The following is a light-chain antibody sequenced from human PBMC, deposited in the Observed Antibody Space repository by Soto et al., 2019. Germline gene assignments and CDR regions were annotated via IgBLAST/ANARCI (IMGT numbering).Light chain of an antibody. CDR3: QQCNNWPQWT. V-gene: IGKV3-11*01. Sequence: EIVLTQSPATLSLSPGERATLSFSASQSISTYLAWYQQKPGQAPRLLIFDASNRDTGIPARFSGRGSGTDFTLTISSLEPEDFAVYYCQQCNNWPQWTFGQGTKVDIK. J-gene: IGKJ1*01. CDR1: QSISTY. CDR2: DAS.